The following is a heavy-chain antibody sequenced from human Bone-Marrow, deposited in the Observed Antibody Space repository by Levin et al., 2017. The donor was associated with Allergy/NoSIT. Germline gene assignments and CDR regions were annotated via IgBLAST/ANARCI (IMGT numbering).Heavy chain of an antibody. CDR2: IIPMFGTA. J-gene: IGHJ4*02. Sequence: ASVKVSCKASGGAFSRYAVSWVRQAPGQGLEWMRGIIPMFGTANYAQKFQGRVTITADESTNTAYINLGSLRSEDTAIYYCARGYDSGRYYYHYWGQGTLVTVSS. CDR3: ARGYDSGRYYYHY. V-gene: IGHV1-69*13. CDR1: GGAFSRYA. D-gene: IGHD3-10*01.